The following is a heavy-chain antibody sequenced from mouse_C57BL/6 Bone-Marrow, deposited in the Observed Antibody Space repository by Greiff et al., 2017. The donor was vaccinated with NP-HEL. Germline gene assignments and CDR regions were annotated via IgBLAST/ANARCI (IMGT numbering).Heavy chain of an antibody. CDR1: GYSITSGYY. CDR2: ISYDGSN. CDR3: ASRLLRVYYFDY. D-gene: IGHD1-1*01. V-gene: IGHV3-6*01. Sequence: EVQLQESGPGLVKPSQSLSLTCSVTGYSITSGYYWNWIRQFPGNKLEWMGYISYDGSNNYNPSLKNRISITRDTSKNQFFLKLKSVTTEDTATYYCASRLLRVYYFDYWGQGTTLTVSS. J-gene: IGHJ2*01.